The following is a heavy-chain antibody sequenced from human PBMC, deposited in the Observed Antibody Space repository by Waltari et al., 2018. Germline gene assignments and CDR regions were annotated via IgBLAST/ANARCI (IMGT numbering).Heavy chain of an antibody. D-gene: IGHD3-3*01. CDR3: ARDAESIFGVVIIPVPWFDP. Sequence: QVQLQESGPGLVKPSETLSLTCTVSGGSISSYYWSWIRQPAGKGLEWIGRIYTSGSTNYNPSLKCRVTMSVDTSKNQFSLKLSSVTAADTAVYYCARDAESIFGVVIIPVPWFDPWGQGTLVTVSS. J-gene: IGHJ5*02. CDR2: IYTSGST. V-gene: IGHV4-4*07. CDR1: GGSISSYY.